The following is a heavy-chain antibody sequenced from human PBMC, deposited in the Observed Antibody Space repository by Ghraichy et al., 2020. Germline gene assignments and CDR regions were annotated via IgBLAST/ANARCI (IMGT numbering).Heavy chain of an antibody. CDR2: IYYSGST. CDR1: GGSISSYY. CDR3: ARVGRSSGRTRNGYYYYYYYMDV. V-gene: IGHV4-59*01. Sequence: SETLSLTCTVSGGSISSYYWSWIRQPPGKRLEWIGYIYYSGSTNYNPSLKSRVTISVDTSKNQFSLKLSSVTAADTAVYYCARVGRSSGRTRNGYYYYYYYMDVWGKGTTVTVSS. J-gene: IGHJ6*03. D-gene: IGHD6-19*01.